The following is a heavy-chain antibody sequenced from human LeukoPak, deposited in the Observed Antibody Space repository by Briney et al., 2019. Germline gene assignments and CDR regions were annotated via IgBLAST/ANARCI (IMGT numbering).Heavy chain of an antibody. D-gene: IGHD3-22*01. J-gene: IGHJ4*02. CDR2: INPNSGGT. Sequence: VAAVKVSCKASGYTFTGYYMHWVRQAPGQGAEWMGWINPNSGGTNYAKKFQGRVTMTRDTSISTAYMELSRLRSDDTAVYYCARDFYPHYDSSGYCLWEYWGEGTLVTVSS. V-gene: IGHV1-2*02. CDR3: ARDFYPHYDSSGYCLWEY. CDR1: GYTFTGYY.